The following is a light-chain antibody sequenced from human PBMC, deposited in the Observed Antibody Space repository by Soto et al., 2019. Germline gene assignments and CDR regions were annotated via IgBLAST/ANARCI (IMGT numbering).Light chain of an antibody. CDR3: QQYYSTPLT. Sequence: DIVMTQSPDSLAVSLGERATINCKSSQSVLYSSNNKDYFAWYQQKPGQPPKLLIYWASTRESGVPDRFSGSGSGTDSPLTISSLQAEDVAVYYCQQYYSTPLTFGGGTKVEIK. CDR2: WAS. J-gene: IGKJ4*01. CDR1: QSVLYSSNNKDY. V-gene: IGKV4-1*01.